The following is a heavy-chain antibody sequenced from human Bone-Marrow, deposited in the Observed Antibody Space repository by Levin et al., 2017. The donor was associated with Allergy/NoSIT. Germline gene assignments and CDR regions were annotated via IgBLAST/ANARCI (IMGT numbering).Heavy chain of an antibody. CDR3: ARQSSLSALIDF. CDR2: MNPNTGQS. V-gene: IGHV1-8*01. J-gene: IGHJ4*02. D-gene: IGHD6-6*01. Sequence: ASVKVSCEASGYTFTTYDINWVRQAPGQGFEWMGWMNPNTGQSGSTEKFQGRLTMSWITSINTAYMELSSLTSEDTAVYYCARQSSLSALIDFWGQGTLVTVSS. CDR1: GYTFTTYD.